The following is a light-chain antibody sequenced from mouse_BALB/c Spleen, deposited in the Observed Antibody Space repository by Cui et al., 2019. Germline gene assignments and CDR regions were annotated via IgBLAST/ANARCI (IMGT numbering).Light chain of an antibody. V-gene: IGKV5-43*01. J-gene: IGKJ4*01. CDR1: QGISNN. CDR3: QQSNSWPIFT. CDR2: YAS. Sequence: EIVITQSPATLSVTPGDSVSLSCRASQGISNNLHWYQQKSHGSPRLLIKYASQSISGIPARFSGSGSGTDFTLSINSVETEDFGMYFCQQSNSWPIFTFGSGTKLEIK.